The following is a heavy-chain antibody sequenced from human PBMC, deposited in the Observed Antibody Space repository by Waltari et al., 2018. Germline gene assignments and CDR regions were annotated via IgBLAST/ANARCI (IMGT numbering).Heavy chain of an antibody. CDR3: ASSPHSSGWYSLDY. Sequence: QVQLVESGGGVVQPGRSLRLSCAASGFTFSSYAMHWVRQAPGKGLECGVVISYDGSNNYYTDSVKGRFTISRDNSKNTLYLQMNSLRAEDTAVYYCASSPHSSGWYSLDYWGQGTLVTVSS. V-gene: IGHV3-30-3*01. CDR1: GFTFSSYA. CDR2: ISYDGSNN. D-gene: IGHD6-19*01. J-gene: IGHJ4*02.